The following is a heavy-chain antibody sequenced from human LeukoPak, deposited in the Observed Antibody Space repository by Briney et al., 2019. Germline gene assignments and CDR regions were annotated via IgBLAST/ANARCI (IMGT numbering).Heavy chain of an antibody. CDR1: GFTFSSYW. J-gene: IGHJ4*02. Sequence: GGSLRLSCAASGFTFSSYWMSWVRQAPGKGLEWVSVIYSGGSTYYADSVKGRFTISRDNSKNTLYLQMNSLRAEDTAVYYCARDSSPGSGTWRYYFDYWGQGTLVTVSS. V-gene: IGHV3-53*01. CDR3: ARDSSPGSGTWRYYFDY. CDR2: IYSGGST. D-gene: IGHD3-10*01.